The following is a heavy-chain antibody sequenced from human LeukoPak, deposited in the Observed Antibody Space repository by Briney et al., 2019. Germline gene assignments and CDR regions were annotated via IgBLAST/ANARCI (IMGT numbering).Heavy chain of an antibody. Sequence: GGSLRLSCAASGFTFSSYGMHWVRQAPGKGLEWVAFIRYDGSNKYYADSVKGRFTISRDNSKNTLYLQMNSLRAEDTAVYYCARDLGWYYYDSSGYPGFDYWGQGTLVTVSS. V-gene: IGHV3-30*02. CDR2: IRYDGSNK. J-gene: IGHJ4*02. CDR1: GFTFSSYG. CDR3: ARDLGWYYYDSSGYPGFDY. D-gene: IGHD3-22*01.